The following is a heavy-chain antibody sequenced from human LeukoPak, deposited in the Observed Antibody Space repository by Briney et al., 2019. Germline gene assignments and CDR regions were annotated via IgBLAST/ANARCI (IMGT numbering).Heavy chain of an antibody. D-gene: IGHD1-26*01. CDR1: GGSISSYY. Sequence: SETLSLTCTVSGGSISSYYWSWIRQPPGKGLEWIGYIYYSGSTNYNPSLKSRVTISVDTSKNQFSLKLSSVTAADTAVYYCARGIVGATRLDYWGQGTLVTGSS. CDR3: ARGIVGATRLDY. V-gene: IGHV4-59*01. CDR2: IYYSGST. J-gene: IGHJ4*02.